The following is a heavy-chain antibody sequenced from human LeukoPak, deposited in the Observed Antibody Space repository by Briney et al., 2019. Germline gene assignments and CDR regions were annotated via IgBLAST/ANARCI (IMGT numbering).Heavy chain of an antibody. V-gene: IGHV3-74*01. J-gene: IGHJ3*02. CDR2: INTDGSST. Sequence: GGSLRLSCAASGFTFSSYWMHWVRQAPGKGLVWVSRINTDGSSTSYADSVKGRFTISGDNAKNTLYLQMNSLRAEDTAVYYCARGGRYGAFDIWGQGTMVTVSS. D-gene: IGHD3-16*01. CDR1: GFTFSSYW. CDR3: ARGGRYGAFDI.